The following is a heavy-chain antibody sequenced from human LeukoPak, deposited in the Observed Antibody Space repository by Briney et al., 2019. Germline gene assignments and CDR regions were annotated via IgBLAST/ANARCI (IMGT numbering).Heavy chain of an antibody. V-gene: IGHV3-64D*06. CDR3: VKGIVVVTARAFDY. CDR2: ISSNGGST. D-gene: IGHD2-21*02. CDR1: GFXFSSYA. Sequence: PGGSLRLSCSAPGFXFSSYAMHWVRQAPGKGREYVSAISSNGGSTYYADSVKGRFTISRDNSKNTLYLQMSSLRPEDTAVYYCVKGIVVVTARAFDYWGQGSLVTVSS. J-gene: IGHJ4*02.